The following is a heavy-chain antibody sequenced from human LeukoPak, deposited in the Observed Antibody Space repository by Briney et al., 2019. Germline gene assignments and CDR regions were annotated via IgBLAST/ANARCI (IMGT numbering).Heavy chain of an antibody. D-gene: IGHD1-1*01. Sequence: GESLKISCKGSGYSFTNYWISWVRQMPGKALEWIGRVDPTDSYTNYSPSFQGHVAISVDKSISTAYLQWSSLKASDTAMYYCVRLFRNWSDGGVDQWGQGTLVTVSS. J-gene: IGHJ4*02. CDR3: VRLFRNWSDGGVDQ. CDR2: VDPTDSYT. CDR1: GYSFTNYW. V-gene: IGHV5-10-1*01.